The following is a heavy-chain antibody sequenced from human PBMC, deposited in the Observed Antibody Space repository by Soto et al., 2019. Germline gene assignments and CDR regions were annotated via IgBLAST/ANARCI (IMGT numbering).Heavy chain of an antibody. CDR3: ARDQSDFRSGFYAPFDS. CDR1: GGTFSTYA. J-gene: IGHJ4*02. V-gene: IGHV1-69*05. CDR2: IIPLFGTA. Sequence: SVQVSCKASGGTFSTYAIDWVRQAPGQGLEWMGGIIPLFGTAKYAQNFQGRLAMTTDTSTSTAYMELRRLRSDDTAVYYCARDQSDFRSGFYAPFDSWGQGTLVTVSS. D-gene: IGHD3-3*01.